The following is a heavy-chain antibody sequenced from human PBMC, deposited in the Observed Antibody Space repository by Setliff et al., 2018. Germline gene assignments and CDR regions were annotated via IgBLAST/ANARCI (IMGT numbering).Heavy chain of an antibody. Sequence: ASVKVSCKTSGYTFTNFGINWVRQAPGQGLEWMGWNSAYAQKFQGRVTMTTDTPTGTAYMEWRSLRSDDTAVYYCARGPPDFVVVPAAAKFDFWGQGNLVTVSS. J-gene: IGHJ4*02. CDR2: NSA. V-gene: IGHV1-18*01. CDR3: ARGPPDFVVVPAAAKFDF. CDR1: GYTFTNFG. D-gene: IGHD2-2*01.